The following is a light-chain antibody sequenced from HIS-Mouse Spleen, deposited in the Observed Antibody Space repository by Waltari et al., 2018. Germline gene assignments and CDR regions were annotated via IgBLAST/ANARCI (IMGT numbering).Light chain of an antibody. V-gene: IGLV2-14*01. J-gene: IGLJ1*01. CDR2: EVS. Sequence: QSALTQPASVSGSPGQSITIPCTGTSSYVGGYNHVSWYQQHPGKAPKLMIYEVSNRPSGVSNRFSGSKSGNTASLTISGLQAEDEADYYCSSYTSSSTFFGTGTKVTVL. CDR3: SSYTSSSTF. CDR1: SSYVGGYNH.